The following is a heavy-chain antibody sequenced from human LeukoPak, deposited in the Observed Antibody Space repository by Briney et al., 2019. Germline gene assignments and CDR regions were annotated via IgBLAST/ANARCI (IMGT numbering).Heavy chain of an antibody. V-gene: IGHV3-21*01. CDR3: ATETIGRHYDY. Sequence: GGSLRLSCAASGFTFSSCGFNWVRQAPGKGLEWVSSIGPTGTDRHYADSVRGRFTISRDNAKNSMYLQMDSLRDEDTAVYYCATETIGRHYDYWGQGTLLTVSS. J-gene: IGHJ4*02. CDR1: GFTFSSCG. D-gene: IGHD1-14*01. CDR2: IGPTGTDR.